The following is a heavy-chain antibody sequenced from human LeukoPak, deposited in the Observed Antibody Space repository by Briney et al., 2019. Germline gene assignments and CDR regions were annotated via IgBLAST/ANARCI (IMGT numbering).Heavy chain of an antibody. CDR1: GFTFSSYE. V-gene: IGHV3-30*18. CDR2: ITYDGSNK. D-gene: IGHD1-7*01. Sequence: GGSLRLSCAASGFTFSSYEMNWVRQAPGKGREWVAVITYDGSNKYYADSVKGRFTISRDNSKKTLYLQMNSLRAEDTAVYYCAKDHLELRFYRDYLDYWGQGTLVTVSS. J-gene: IGHJ4*02. CDR3: AKDHLELRFYRDYLDY.